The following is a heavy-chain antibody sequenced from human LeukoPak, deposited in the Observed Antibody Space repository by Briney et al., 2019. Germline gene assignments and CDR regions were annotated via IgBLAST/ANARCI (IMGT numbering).Heavy chain of an antibody. CDR1: GFTFSSYA. V-gene: IGHV3-23*01. Sequence: GGSLRLSCAASGFTFSSYAMSWVRQAPGKGLEWVSVISGSGDSTYYADSVKGRFTISRDNSKNTLYLRMNSLRAEDTAVYYCARFARSSGYGIDWGQGTLVSVSS. CDR3: ARFARSSGYGID. J-gene: IGHJ4*02. CDR2: ISGSGDST. D-gene: IGHD3-22*01.